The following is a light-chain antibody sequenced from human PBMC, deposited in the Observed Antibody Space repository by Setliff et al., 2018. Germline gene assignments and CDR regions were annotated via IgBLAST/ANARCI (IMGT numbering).Light chain of an antibody. CDR1: NNDVGAYNY. V-gene: IGLV2-14*03. J-gene: IGLJ1*01. CDR3: TSYTNSAV. CDR2: DVS. Sequence: QSVLTQPASVSGSPGQSVTISCTGTNNDVGAYNYVSWYQQHPGKAPKFMIYDVSNRPSGVSNRFSGSKSGNTASLTISGLQAEDEADYYCTSYTNSAVFGTGTKVTVL.